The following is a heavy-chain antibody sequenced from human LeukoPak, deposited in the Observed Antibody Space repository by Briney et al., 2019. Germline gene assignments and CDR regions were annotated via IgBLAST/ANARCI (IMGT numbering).Heavy chain of an antibody. CDR1: GFPLSDFS. Sequence: PGGSLRLSCATSGFPLSDFSMSWVRQAPGKGLGWISTTNSGSTSTYYAESVKGRFTISRDNSKNTLYLQMSSLGVEDTAVYYCAKQSYARSLGEGGPGTLVSVSS. V-gene: IGHV3-23*01. J-gene: IGHJ4*02. D-gene: IGHD2-8*01. CDR2: TNSGSTST. CDR3: AKQSYARSLGE.